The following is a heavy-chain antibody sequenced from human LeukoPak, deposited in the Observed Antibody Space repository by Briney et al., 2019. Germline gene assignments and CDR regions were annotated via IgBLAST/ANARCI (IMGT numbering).Heavy chain of an antibody. CDR3: ARVAYDSSGYNNWFDP. CDR2: IYHSGST. J-gene: IGHJ5*02. V-gene: IGHV4-38-2*02. CDR1: GYSISNGYY. D-gene: IGHD3-22*01. Sequence: PSETLSLTCTVSGYSISNGYYWGWIRQPPGKGLEWIGSIYHSGSTYYNPSLKRRVTISVDTSKHQFSLKLSPVTAPDTAVYYCARVAYDSSGYNNWFDPWGQGTLVTVSS.